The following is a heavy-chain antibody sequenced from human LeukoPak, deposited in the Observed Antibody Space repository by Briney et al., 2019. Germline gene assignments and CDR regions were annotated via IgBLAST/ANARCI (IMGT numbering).Heavy chain of an antibody. V-gene: IGHV1-2*02. CDR2: INPNSGGT. CDR1: GYTFTGYY. D-gene: IGHD3-22*01. J-gene: IGHJ3*02. CDR3: ARENYYDSSVTDAFDI. Sequence: ASVKVSCKASGYTFTGYYMHWVRQAPGQGLEWMGWINPNSGGTNYAQKFQGRVTMTRDTSISTAYMELSKLRSDDTAVYYCARENYYDSSVTDAFDIWGQGTMVTVSS.